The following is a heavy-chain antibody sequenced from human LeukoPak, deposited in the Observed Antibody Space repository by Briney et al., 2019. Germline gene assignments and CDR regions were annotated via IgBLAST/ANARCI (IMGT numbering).Heavy chain of an antibody. D-gene: IGHD5-18*01. J-gene: IGHJ4*02. CDR1: GGSISSYY. CDR3: ARGYSYGAPLRY. Sequence: SETLSLTCTVSGGSISSYYWSWIRQPPGKGLEWIGYIYYSGSTNYNPSLKSRVTISVDTSKNQFSLKLSSVTAADTAVYYRARGYSYGAPLRYWGQGTLVTVSS. V-gene: IGHV4-59*01. CDR2: IYYSGST.